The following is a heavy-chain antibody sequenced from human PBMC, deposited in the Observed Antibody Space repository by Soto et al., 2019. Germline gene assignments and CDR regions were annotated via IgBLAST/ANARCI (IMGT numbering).Heavy chain of an antibody. CDR1: GYTFTSYG. CDR3: ARDPLGYDILTGYYGQYYFDY. CDR2: ISAYNGNT. D-gene: IGHD3-9*01. J-gene: IGHJ4*02. Sequence: QVQLVQSGAEVKKPGASVKVSCKGSGYTFTSYGISWVRQAPGQGLEWMGWISAYNGNTNYAQKFQGRVTTTTDISKSIVYMELGSLRSDDTAVYYCARDPLGYDILTGYYGQYYFDYWGQGTLLTVSA. V-gene: IGHV1-18*01.